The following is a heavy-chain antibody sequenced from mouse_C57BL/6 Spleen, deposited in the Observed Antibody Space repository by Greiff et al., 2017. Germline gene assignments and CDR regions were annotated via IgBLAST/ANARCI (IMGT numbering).Heavy chain of an antibody. CDR3: ARGRYSNYVDWFAY. J-gene: IGHJ3*01. CDR1: GYAFSSYW. Sequence: QVQLQPSWAELVKPGASVKISCKASGYAFSSYWMNWVKQRPGKGLEWIGQIYPGDGDTNYNGKFKGKATLTAAKSSSTAYLQLSSLTSEDSAVYFGARGRYSNYVDWFAYWGQGTLVTVSA. CDR2: IYPGDGDT. V-gene: IGHV1-80*01. D-gene: IGHD2-5*01.